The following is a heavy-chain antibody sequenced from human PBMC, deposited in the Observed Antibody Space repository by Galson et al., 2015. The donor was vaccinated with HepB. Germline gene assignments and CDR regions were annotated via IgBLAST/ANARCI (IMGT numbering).Heavy chain of an antibody. D-gene: IGHD1-26*01. V-gene: IGHV4-39*01. CDR3: ARRDYYWPHLDY. J-gene: IGHJ4*02. Sequence: SETLSLTCTVSGGSISNNSYYWGWIRQPPGKGLEWIGSAPYSGSTFYNPSLKSRVTISVDTSKNQFSLKLSSVTAADTAVYYCARRDYYWPHLDYWGQGTLVTVSS. CDR2: APYSGST. CDR1: GGSISNNSYY.